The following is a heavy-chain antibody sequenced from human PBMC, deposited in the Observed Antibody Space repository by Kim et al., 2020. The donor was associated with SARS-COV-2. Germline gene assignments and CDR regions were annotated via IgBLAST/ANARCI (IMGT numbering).Heavy chain of an antibody. CDR3: AQGDGLDY. V-gene: IGHV3-23*01. CDR1: GFTFNTYA. J-gene: IGHJ4*02. CDR2: INAGGDST. Sequence: GGSLRLSCAASGFTFNTYAMSWVRQAPGKGLEWVSAINAGGDSTYYAASVRGRFTTSRDNSKNTVYLQMNSLRAEDTAVFYCAQGDGLDYWGQGTLVTGS.